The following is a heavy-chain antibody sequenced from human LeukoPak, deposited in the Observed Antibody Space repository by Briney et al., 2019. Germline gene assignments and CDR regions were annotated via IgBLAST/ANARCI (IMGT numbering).Heavy chain of an antibody. CDR1: GFTFSSYG. V-gene: IGHV3-7*01. CDR2: IKQDGSEK. CDR3: ARDSGVVAAGYYYYYMDV. D-gene: IGHD2-15*01. Sequence: GGSLRLSCAASGFTFSSYGMSWVRQAPGKGLEWVANIKQDGSEKYYVDSVKGRFTISRDNAKNSLYLQMNSLRAEDTAVYYCARDSGVVAAGYYYYYMDVWGKGTTVTVSS. J-gene: IGHJ6*03.